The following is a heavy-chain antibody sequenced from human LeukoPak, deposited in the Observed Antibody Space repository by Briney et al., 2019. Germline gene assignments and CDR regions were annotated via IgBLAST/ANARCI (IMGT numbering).Heavy chain of an antibody. V-gene: IGHV3-21*01. D-gene: IGHD1-26*01. CDR2: ISSGSSYI. CDR1: GFTFSTYT. J-gene: IGHJ4*02. CDR3: ARVGGGSYSSDF. Sequence: GGSLRLSCAASGFTFSTYTMNWVRQAPGKGLEWVSSISSGSSYIYYADSVKGRFTISRDNANNSLYLQMNGLRADDTAVYYCARVGGGSYSSDFWGQGTLVTVSS.